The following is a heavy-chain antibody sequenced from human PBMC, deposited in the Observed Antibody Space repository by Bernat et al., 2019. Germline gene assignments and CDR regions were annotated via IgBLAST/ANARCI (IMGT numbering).Heavy chain of an antibody. J-gene: IGHJ3*02. CDR3: ARGIMITFGGVIARHPRLDAFDI. D-gene: IGHD3-16*02. V-gene: IGHV3-33*01. Sequence: QVQLVESGGGVVQPGGSLRLSCAASGFTFSTYGVHWVRQAPGKGLEWVAFIWYDGSNKYYADSVKGRFTISRDNSKNTLYLQMNSLRAEDTAVYYCARGIMITFGGVIARHPRLDAFDIWGQGTMVTVSS. CDR1: GFTFSTYG. CDR2: IWYDGSNK.